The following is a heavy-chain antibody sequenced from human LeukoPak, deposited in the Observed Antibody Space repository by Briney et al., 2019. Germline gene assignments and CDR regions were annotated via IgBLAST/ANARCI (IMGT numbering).Heavy chain of an antibody. J-gene: IGHJ4*02. D-gene: IGHD3-10*01. CDR3: AGLWFGDRPPFDY. Sequence: GGSLRLSCAASGFTFDDYAMHWVRQAPGKGLEWVSGISWNSGSIGYADSVKGRFTISRDNAKNSLYLQMNSLRGEDTAVYYCAGLWFGDRPPFDYWGQGTLVTVSS. V-gene: IGHV3-9*01. CDR2: ISWNSGSI. CDR1: GFTFDDYA.